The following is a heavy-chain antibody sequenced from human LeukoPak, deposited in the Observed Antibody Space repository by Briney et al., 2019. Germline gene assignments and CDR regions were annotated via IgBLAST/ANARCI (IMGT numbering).Heavy chain of an antibody. D-gene: IGHD1-26*01. Sequence: PGGSLGLSCAASGFTFSSHWMHWVRQAPGKGLVWVSRINTDGSSTSYADSVKGRFTISRDNAKNTLYLQMNSLRAEDTAVYYCARDEVGATPFDYWGQGTLVTVSS. J-gene: IGHJ4*02. V-gene: IGHV3-74*01. CDR3: ARDEVGATPFDY. CDR1: GFTFSSHW. CDR2: INTDGSST.